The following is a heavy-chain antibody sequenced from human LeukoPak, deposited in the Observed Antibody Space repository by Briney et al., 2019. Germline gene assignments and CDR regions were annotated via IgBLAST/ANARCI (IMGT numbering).Heavy chain of an antibody. CDR1: GFTFSSYG. J-gene: IGHJ2*01. D-gene: IGHD4-23*01. CDR2: ISSSSSYI. Sequence: GGSLRLSCAASGFTFSSYGMHWVRQAPGKGLEWVSSISSSSSYIYYADSVKGRFTISRDNAKNSLYLQMNSLRAEDTAVYYCAKNNDYGGSYWYFDLWGRGTLVTVSS. V-gene: IGHV3-21*01. CDR3: AKNNDYGGSYWYFDL.